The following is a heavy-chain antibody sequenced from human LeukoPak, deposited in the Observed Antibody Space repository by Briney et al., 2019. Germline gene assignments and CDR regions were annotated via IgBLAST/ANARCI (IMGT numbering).Heavy chain of an antibody. CDR1: GYTFTGYY. J-gene: IGHJ5*02. D-gene: IGHD2-8*01. Sequence: ASVKVSCKASGYTFTGYYMHWVRQAPGQGLEWMGWINPNSGGTNYAQKFPGRVTMTRDTSISTAYMELSRLRSDDTAVYYCARDGLMVYAIGDNWFDPWGQGTLVTVSS. V-gene: IGHV1-2*02. CDR3: ARDGLMVYAIGDNWFDP. CDR2: INPNSGGT.